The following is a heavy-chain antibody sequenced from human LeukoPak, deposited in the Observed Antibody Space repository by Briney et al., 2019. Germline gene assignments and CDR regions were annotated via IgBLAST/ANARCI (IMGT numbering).Heavy chain of an antibody. V-gene: IGHV4-34*01. CDR1: GGSFSGYY. J-gene: IGHJ4*02. Sequence: SETLSLTCAVYGGSFSGYYWSWIRQPPGKGLEWIGEINHSGSTNYNPSLKSRVTISVDTSKNQFSLKLSSVTAADTAVYYCARGQGGFDYWGQGTLVTVSS. CDR2: INHSGST. CDR3: ARGQGGFDY.